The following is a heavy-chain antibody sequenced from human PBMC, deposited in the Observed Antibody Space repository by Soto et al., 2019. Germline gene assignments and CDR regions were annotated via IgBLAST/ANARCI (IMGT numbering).Heavy chain of an antibody. J-gene: IGHJ3*02. Sequence: PSETLSLTCAVYGGSFSGYYWSWIRQPPGKGLEWSGEINHSGSTNYNPSLKSRVTISVDTSKNQFSLKVTSVTAADTAVYYCAKDLKGDYPKTISGIWGQATMVTVSS. CDR2: INHSGST. CDR3: AKDLKGDYPKTISGI. CDR1: GGSFSGYY. D-gene: IGHD4-17*01. V-gene: IGHV4-34*01.